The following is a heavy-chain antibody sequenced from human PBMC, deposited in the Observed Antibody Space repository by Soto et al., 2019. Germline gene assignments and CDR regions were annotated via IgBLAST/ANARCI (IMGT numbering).Heavy chain of an antibody. V-gene: IGHV1-8*01. CDR2: MNPHSGNT. CDR1: GYTFTGYD. D-gene: IGHD2-8*01. CDR3: ARARVIMGGDI. J-gene: IGHJ3*02. Sequence: QVQLVQSGAEVKKPGASVKVSCKASGYTFTGYDINWVRQATGQGLEWMGWMNPHSGNTNYAKQFQGRVTMTRNTSISTASMELSSLRSEDAAMYYCARARVIMGGDIWGQVTIVTDAS.